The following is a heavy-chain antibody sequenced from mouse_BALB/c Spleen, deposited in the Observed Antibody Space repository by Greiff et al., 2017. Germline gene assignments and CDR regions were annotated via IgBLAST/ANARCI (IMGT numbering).Heavy chain of an antibody. CDR1: GFTFSSYA. D-gene: IGHD1-1*01. CDR2: ISSGGST. V-gene: IGHV5-6-5*01. J-gene: IGHJ1*01. CDR3: ARGDYGSRRSYWYFDV. Sequence: EVMLVESGGGLVKPGGSLKLSCAASGFTFSSYAMSWVRQTPEKRLEWVASISSGGSTYYPDSVKGRFTISRDNARNILYLQMSSLRSEDTAMYYCARGDYGSRRSYWYFDVWGAGTTVTVSS.